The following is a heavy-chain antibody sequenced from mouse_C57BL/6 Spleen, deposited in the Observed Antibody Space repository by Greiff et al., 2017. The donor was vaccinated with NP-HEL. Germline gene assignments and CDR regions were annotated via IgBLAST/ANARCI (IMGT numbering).Heavy chain of an antibody. CDR1: GYTFTSYW. V-gene: IGHV1-69*01. J-gene: IGHJ1*03. D-gene: IGHD1-1*01. CDR2: IDPSDSYT. CDR3: ARRYGSSYWYFDV. Sequence: VQLQQPGTELVMPGASVKLSCKASGYTFTSYWMHWVKQRPGQGLEWIGKIDPSDSYTNYNQKFKGKSTLTVDKSSSTAYMQLSSLTSEDSAVYYCARRYGSSYWYFDVWGTGTTVTVSS.